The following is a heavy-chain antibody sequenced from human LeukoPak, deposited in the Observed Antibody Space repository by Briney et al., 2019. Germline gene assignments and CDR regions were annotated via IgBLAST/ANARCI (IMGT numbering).Heavy chain of an antibody. CDR2: IYYSGST. CDR3: ARVQGLRFTYGMDV. CDR1: GGSISSYY. D-gene: IGHD3-3*01. J-gene: IGHJ6*02. V-gene: IGHV4-59*01. Sequence: SETLSLTCTVSGGSISSYYWSWIRQPPGKGLEWIGYIYYSGSTNYNPSLKSRVTISVDTSKNQFSLKLSSVTAADTAVYYCARVQGLRFTYGMDVWGQGTTVTVSS.